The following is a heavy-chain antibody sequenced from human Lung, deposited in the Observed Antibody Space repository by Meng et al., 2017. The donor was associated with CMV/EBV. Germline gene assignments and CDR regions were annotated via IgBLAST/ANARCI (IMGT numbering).Heavy chain of an antibody. CDR2: INPNSGGT. Sequence: ASVKVFCKASGYTFTGYFMHWVRQAPGQGLEWMGWINPNSGGTNYAQKFQGRVIMTWDTSISSAYMQLSRLTSNDTAVFYCARGGLSTALPEAPSSSSIDNXGQGXLVTVSS. V-gene: IGHV1-2*02. CDR3: ARGGLSTALPEAPSSSSIDN. CDR1: GYTFTGYF. J-gene: IGHJ4*02. D-gene: IGHD2/OR15-2a*01.